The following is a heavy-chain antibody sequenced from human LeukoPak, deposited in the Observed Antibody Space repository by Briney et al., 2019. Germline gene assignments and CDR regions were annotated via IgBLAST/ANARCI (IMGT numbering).Heavy chain of an antibody. V-gene: IGHV4-59*01. CDR3: ASFRGSWYLFDS. D-gene: IGHD6-13*01. Sequence: PSETLSLTCTVSGGSISSYYWSWIRQPPGKGLEWIGYIYYSGSTNYNPSLKSRVTISVDTSKNQFSLKLSSVTAADTAVYYCASFRGSWYLFDSGGQGTLVTVSS. CDR2: IYYSGST. CDR1: GGSISSYY. J-gene: IGHJ4*02.